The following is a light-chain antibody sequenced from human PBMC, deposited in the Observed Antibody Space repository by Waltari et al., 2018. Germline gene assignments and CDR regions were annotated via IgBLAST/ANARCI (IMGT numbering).Light chain of an antibody. CDR1: SSDVGNYHL. CDR3: CSYAGSYTWV. Sequence: QSALTQPAPVSGSPGQSITIPCTATSSDVGNYHLVSWYQQYPGKAPKVMIYDDNRRPSGVSDRFSGSKSGNTASLTISGVQAEDEADYYCCSYAGSYTWVFGGGTKLTVL. CDR2: DDN. V-gene: IGLV2-23*01. J-gene: IGLJ3*02.